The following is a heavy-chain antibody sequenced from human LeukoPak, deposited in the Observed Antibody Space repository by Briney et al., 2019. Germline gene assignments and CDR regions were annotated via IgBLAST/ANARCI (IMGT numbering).Heavy chain of an antibody. CDR2: IYYSGST. J-gene: IGHJ6*02. CDR1: GGSISSGGYY. CDR3: ARGARYDFWSGYDYYYYGMDV. D-gene: IGHD3-3*01. V-gene: IGHV4-31*03. Sequence: SETLSLTCTVSGGSISSGGYYWRWIRQHPGKGLEWIGYIYYSGSTYYNPSLKSRVTISVDTSKNQFSLKLSSVTAADTAVYYCARGARYDFWSGYDYYYYGMDVWGQGTTVTVSS.